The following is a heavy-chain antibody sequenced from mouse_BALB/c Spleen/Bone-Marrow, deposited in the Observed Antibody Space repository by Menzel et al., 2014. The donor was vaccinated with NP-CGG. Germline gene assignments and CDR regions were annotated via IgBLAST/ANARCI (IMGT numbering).Heavy chain of an antibody. CDR1: GFNIKDTY. Sequence: SGAELVKPGASVKLSCTASGFNIKDTYMHWVKQRPEQGLEWIGRIDPANGNTKYDPKFQGKATITADTSSNTAYLHLSSLTSEDTAVYYCARYRYYGSSYAMDYWGQGTSVTGSS. CDR2: IDPANGNT. CDR3: ARYRYYGSSYAMDY. D-gene: IGHD1-1*01. J-gene: IGHJ4*01. V-gene: IGHV14-3*02.